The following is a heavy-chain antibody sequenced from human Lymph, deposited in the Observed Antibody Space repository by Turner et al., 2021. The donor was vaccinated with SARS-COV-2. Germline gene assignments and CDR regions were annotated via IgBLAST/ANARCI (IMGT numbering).Heavy chain of an antibody. CDR1: GYTLTGYY. CDR3: ARSRDLQSMVRGVDPFDY. Sequence: QVQLVQSGAEVKTPGASVKVSCKASGYTLTGYYMHWVRQAPGQGLEWMGGIHPNSGGTNYAQKFQGRVTMTRDTSISTAYMDLSRLRSDDTAMYYCARSRDLQSMVRGVDPFDYWGQGTLVTVSS. J-gene: IGHJ4*02. CDR2: IHPNSGGT. D-gene: IGHD3-10*01. V-gene: IGHV1-2*02.